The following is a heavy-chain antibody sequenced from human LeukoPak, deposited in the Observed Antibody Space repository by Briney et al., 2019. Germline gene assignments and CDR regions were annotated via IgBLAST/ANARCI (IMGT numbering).Heavy chain of an antibody. CDR2: ISYDGRNK. D-gene: IGHD3-22*01. V-gene: IGHV3-30*04. Sequence: PGGSLRLSCAASGFTFSSYAMHWVRQAPGKGLEWVAVISYDGRNKYYADSVKGRFTISRDNSKNTPYLQMNSLRAEDTAVYYCARDAMYYYDSSGYSAYFDYWGQGTLVTVSS. CDR1: GFTFSSYA. CDR3: ARDAMYYYDSSGYSAYFDY. J-gene: IGHJ4*02.